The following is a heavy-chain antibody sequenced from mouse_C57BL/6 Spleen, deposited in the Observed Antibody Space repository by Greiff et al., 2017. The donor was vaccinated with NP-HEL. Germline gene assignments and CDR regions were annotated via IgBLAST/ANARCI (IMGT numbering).Heavy chain of an antibody. CDR1: GFTFSDYY. Sequence: EVKLVESEGGLVQPGSSMKLSCTASGFTFSDYYMAWVRQVPEKGLEWVANINYDGSSTYYLDSLKSRFIISRDNAKNILYLQMSSLKSEDTATYYCAREYYSNYVFCDYWGQGTTLTVSS. CDR3: AREYYSNYVFCDY. D-gene: IGHD2-5*01. J-gene: IGHJ2*01. CDR2: INYDGSST. V-gene: IGHV5-16*01.